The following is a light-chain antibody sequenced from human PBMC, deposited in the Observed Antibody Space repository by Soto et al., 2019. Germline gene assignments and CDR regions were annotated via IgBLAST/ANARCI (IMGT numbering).Light chain of an antibody. CDR1: HSVSH. J-gene: IGKJ2*01. Sequence: EIVLTQSPGTLSLSPGETATLSCRASHSVSHLAWYQQKPGQAPRLLVYAASSRATGIPDRFSGSGSGTDFTLTISRLEPEDFAVYYCQQYGGSPLYTVGQGTRLEIK. CDR2: AAS. V-gene: IGKV3-20*01. CDR3: QQYGGSPLYT.